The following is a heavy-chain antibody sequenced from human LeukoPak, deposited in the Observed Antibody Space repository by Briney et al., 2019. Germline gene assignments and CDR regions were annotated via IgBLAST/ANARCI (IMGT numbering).Heavy chain of an antibody. Sequence: GGSLRLSCPASGFTFSTYSMNWVRQAPGKGLEWVSFISSSSTIYCADSVKGRFTISRDNAKNSLYLQMNSLRAEDTAVYYCARDHLPDLWGRGTLVTVSS. CDR1: GFTFSTYS. J-gene: IGHJ2*01. CDR3: ARDHLPDL. CDR2: ISSSSTI. V-gene: IGHV3-48*04.